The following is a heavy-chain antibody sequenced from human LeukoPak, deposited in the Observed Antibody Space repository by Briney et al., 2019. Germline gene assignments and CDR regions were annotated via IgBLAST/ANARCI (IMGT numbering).Heavy chain of an antibody. Sequence: GGSLRLSCAASGFTYSHFDMHWVRHATDKALGRVSTISFAGDTDYSGPVKGRSTISRENAKNFLYLQMNSLRAGDTAVYYCAGGNILTGYDYWGQGTLVTVSS. D-gene: IGHD3-9*01. CDR1: GFTYSHFD. CDR3: AGGNILTGYDY. J-gene: IGHJ4*02. CDR2: ISFAGDT. V-gene: IGHV3-13*04.